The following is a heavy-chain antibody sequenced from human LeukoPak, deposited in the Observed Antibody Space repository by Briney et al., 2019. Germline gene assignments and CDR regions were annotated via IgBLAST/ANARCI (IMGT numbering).Heavy chain of an antibody. Sequence: GGSLKLSCAASGFTFSNYEMNWVRQAPGKGLEWVSYISSRGSVIYYADSVKGRFTISRDNAKNSLHLQMNSLRAEDTAVYYCAREAGTTGAKIDAFDIWGQGTMVTVSS. CDR2: ISSRGSVI. V-gene: IGHV3-48*03. CDR3: AREAGTTGAKIDAFDI. CDR1: GFTFSNYE. D-gene: IGHD1-1*01. J-gene: IGHJ3*02.